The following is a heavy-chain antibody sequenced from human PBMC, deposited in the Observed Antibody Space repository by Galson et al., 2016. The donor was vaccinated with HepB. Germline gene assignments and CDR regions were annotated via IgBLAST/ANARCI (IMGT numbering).Heavy chain of an antibody. D-gene: IGHD3-10*01. CDR2: IGRKGDT. Sequence: SLRLSCAASGFTFSRDDMHWVRQVIGKGLEWVSGIGRKGDTYYADSVRGRFTISREDAKNSMYLQMNSLRGGDTAMYYCVRVKRGLTMIRGVIDYQFDMDVWGQGTTVIVSS. V-gene: IGHV3-13*01. CDR3: VRVKRGLTMIRGVIDYQFDMDV. CDR1: GFTFSRDD. J-gene: IGHJ6*02.